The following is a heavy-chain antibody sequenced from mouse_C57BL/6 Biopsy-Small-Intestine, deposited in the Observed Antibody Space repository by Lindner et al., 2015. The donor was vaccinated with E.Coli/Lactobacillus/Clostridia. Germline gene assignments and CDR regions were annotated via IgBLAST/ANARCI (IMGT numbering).Heavy chain of an antibody. J-gene: IGHJ4*01. V-gene: IGHV5-4*01. D-gene: IGHD1-1*01. CDR1: GFTFSSYA. CDR2: ISDGGSYT. CDR3: ARDQGNYYGSRASRYAMDY. Sequence: VQLQESGGGLVKPGGSLKLSCAASGFTFSSYAMSWVRQTPEKRLEWVATISDGGSYTYYPDNVKGRFTISRDNAKNNLYLQMSHLKSEDTAMYYCARDQGNYYGSRASRYAMDYWGQGTSVTVSS.